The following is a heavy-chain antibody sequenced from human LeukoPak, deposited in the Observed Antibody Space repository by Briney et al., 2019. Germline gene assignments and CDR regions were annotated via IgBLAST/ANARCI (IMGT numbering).Heavy chain of an antibody. CDR1: GFTFDVYA. V-gene: IGHV3-9*01. CDR3: AKDLGGGLDAFDI. J-gene: IGHJ3*02. Sequence: GGSLRLSCAASGFTFDVYAMHWVRQAPWKGLEWVSGISWNSGGIGYADSVKGRFTISRDNAKNSLYLQMNSLRAEDTALYYCAKDLGGGLDAFDIWGQGTMVTVSS. CDR2: ISWNSGGI. D-gene: IGHD2-15*01.